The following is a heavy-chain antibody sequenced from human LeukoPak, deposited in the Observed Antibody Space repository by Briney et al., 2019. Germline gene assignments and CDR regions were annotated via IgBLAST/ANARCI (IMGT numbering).Heavy chain of an antibody. CDR2: ISGGGDRT. CDR1: GFTFSTYS. V-gene: IGHV3-23*01. Sequence: GGSLRLSCAASGFTFSTYSMSWVRQAPGKGLEWVSAISGGGDRTFYADSEKGRFTISRDNSKNMLFLQLNSLRDDDTAVYYCAKDRYHDSTGYYGPGSAFDYWGQGTRVTVSS. CDR3: AKDRYHDSTGYYGPGSAFDY. J-gene: IGHJ4*02. D-gene: IGHD3-22*01.